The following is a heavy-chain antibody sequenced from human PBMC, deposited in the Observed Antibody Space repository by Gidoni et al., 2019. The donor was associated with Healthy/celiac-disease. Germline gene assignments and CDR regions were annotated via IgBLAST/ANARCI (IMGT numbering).Heavy chain of an antibody. Sequence: EVQLLESGGGLVQPGGSLRRSISASVFTFSSYAMNWARQAPGKGLGWISAISGSGGSTYYADSVKGRFTISRDNSKNTLYLQMNSLRAEDTAVYYCARIQNWFDPWGQGTLVTVSS. CDR1: VFTFSSYA. V-gene: IGHV3-23*01. D-gene: IGHD5-18*01. CDR3: ARIQNWFDP. CDR2: ISGSGGST. J-gene: IGHJ5*02.